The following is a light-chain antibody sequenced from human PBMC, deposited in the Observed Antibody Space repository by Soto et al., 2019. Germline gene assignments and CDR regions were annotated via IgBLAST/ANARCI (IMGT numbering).Light chain of an antibody. CDR1: SSDVGGYNY. J-gene: IGLJ1*01. Sequence: HSVLTQPASVSGSPGQSITISCTGSSSDVGGYNYVSWYRQHPGKAPQLMIYEVSNRPSGVSHRFSGSQSGNTASLTISGLQAEDEADYYCSSYRGSSTAFVFGSGTKLTVL. V-gene: IGLV2-14*01. CDR2: EVS. CDR3: SSYRGSSTAFV.